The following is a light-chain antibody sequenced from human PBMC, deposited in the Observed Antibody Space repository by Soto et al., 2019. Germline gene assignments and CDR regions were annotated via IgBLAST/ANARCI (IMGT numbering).Light chain of an antibody. J-gene: IGKJ1*01. CDR1: QSVSSN. Sequence: EIVMTQSPATLSVSPGERATLSCRASQSVSSNLAWYQQKPGQAPRLVNLGPSTRATGIPARFSASGSGTEFTLNLSSLQSEDFAVYYCQQYNNWPPTWTCGQGTKVEIK. CDR3: QQYNNWPPTWT. V-gene: IGKV3-15*01. CDR2: GPS.